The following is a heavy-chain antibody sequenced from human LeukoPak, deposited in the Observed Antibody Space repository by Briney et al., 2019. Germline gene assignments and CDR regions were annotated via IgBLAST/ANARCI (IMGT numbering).Heavy chain of an antibody. D-gene: IGHD3-10*02. J-gene: IGHJ4*02. CDR3: ARTRRTIFPFSQTHPIYFDY. V-gene: IGHV4-59*01. CDR1: DDSISGYS. CDR2: ISYSGSA. Sequence: PETPCLTCTVSDDSISGYSWSWIRQPPGKGLEWIGYISYSGSAKYTPSLKSRVRLSVDASKNQFSLNLNSVTADTAVYYCARTRRTIFPFSQTHPIYFDYWGQGTLVTGCS.